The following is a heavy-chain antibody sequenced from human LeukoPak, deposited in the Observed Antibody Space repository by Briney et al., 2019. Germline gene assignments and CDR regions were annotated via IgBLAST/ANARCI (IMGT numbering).Heavy chain of an antibody. J-gene: IGHJ5*02. CDR3: AKELDTAMVKGVFDP. CDR2: ISGSGGST. V-gene: IGHV3-23*01. D-gene: IGHD5-18*01. CDR1: GFTFSSYA. Sequence: GGSLRLSCAVSGFTFSSYAMSWVRQAPGKGLEWVSAISGSGGSTYYADSVKGRFTISRDNSKNTLYLQMYSLRAEDTAVYYCAKELDTAMVKGVFDPWGQGTLVTVSS.